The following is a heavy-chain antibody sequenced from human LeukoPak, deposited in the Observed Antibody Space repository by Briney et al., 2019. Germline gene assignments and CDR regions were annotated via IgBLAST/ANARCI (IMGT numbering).Heavy chain of an antibody. J-gene: IGHJ4*02. CDR1: GFTFTDYA. Sequence: GGSLRLSCAASGFTFTDYAMHWVRQAPGKGLEGGGVISYDGTNKYYGDSVKGRFTISRDNSKNTLYLQMSSLRTEDTALYYCARRLRFGDYLPDYWGQGTLVSVSS. CDR2: ISYDGTNK. CDR3: ARRLRFGDYLPDY. D-gene: IGHD4-17*01. V-gene: IGHV3-30-3*01.